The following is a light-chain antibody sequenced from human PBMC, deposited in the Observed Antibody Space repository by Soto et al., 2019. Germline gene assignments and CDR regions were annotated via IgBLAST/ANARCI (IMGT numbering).Light chain of an antibody. Sequence: QSALTQPASVSASPGQSITISCTGTRSDVGGYNHVSWYQQHPGKVPKVMIFDVSNRPSGVSNRFSGSKSGNTASLTISGLQAEDEADYYCGSYTSSNTVVFGGGTKLTVL. CDR1: RSDVGGYNH. CDR3: GSYTSSNTVV. V-gene: IGLV2-14*01. CDR2: DVS. J-gene: IGLJ2*01.